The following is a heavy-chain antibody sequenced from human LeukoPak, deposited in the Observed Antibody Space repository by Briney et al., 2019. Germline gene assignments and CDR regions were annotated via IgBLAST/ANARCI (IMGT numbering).Heavy chain of an antibody. J-gene: IGHJ3*02. CDR3: ARDLEYLYPGGASDI. D-gene: IGHD3-16*01. CDR2: INPNSGGT. Sequence: ASVKVSCKASGYTFTGYYMHWVRQAPGQGLEWMGWINPNSGGTNYAQKFQGRVTMTRDTSISTAYMELSRLRSDDTAVYYCARDLEYLYPGGASDIWGQGTMVTVSS. CDR1: GYTFTGYY. V-gene: IGHV1-2*02.